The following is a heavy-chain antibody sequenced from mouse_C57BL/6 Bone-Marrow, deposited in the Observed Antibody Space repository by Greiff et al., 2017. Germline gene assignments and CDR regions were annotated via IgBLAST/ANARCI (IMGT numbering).Heavy chain of an antibody. CDR2: IYWVDDK. Sequence: QVQLKQSGPGILQSSQTLSLTCSFSGFSLSTSGMGVSWIRQPSGKGLEWLAHIYWVDDKRYNPSLKSRLTISKDTSRNQVFLKITSVDTADTATYYCARSYYYGSRWYFDVWGTGTTVTVSS. D-gene: IGHD1-1*01. J-gene: IGHJ1*03. CDR1: GFSLSTSGMG. CDR3: ARSYYYGSRWYFDV. V-gene: IGHV8-12*01.